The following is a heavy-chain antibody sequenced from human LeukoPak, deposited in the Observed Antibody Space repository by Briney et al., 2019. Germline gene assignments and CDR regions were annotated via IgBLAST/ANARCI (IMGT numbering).Heavy chain of an antibody. J-gene: IGHJ5*02. Sequence: ASVKVSCKASGYTFTGYYMHWVQQAPGQGLEWMGRINPNSGGTNYAQKFQGRVTMTRDTSISTAYMELSRLRSDDTAVYYCARVKDAQYYYDSSGSNWFDPWGQGTLVTVSS. D-gene: IGHD3-22*01. CDR3: ARVKDAQYYYDSSGSNWFDP. CDR1: GYTFTGYY. CDR2: INPNSGGT. V-gene: IGHV1-2*06.